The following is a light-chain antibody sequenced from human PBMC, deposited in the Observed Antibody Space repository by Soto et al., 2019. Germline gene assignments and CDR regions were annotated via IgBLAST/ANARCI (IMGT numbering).Light chain of an antibody. CDR1: QSISSW. J-gene: IGKJ5*01. Sequence: DIQMTQSPSTLSGSVGDRVTITCRASQSISSWLAWYQQKPGKAPKLMIYKASSLESGVPSRFSGSGSGTEFTLTISSLEPEDFAVYYCQQRNNWSITFGQGTRLEIK. CDR3: QQRNNWSIT. V-gene: IGKV1-5*03. CDR2: KAS.